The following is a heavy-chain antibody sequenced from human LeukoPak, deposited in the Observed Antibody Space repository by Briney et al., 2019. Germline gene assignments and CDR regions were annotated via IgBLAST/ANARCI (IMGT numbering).Heavy chain of an antibody. J-gene: IGHJ4*02. Sequence: GGSLRLSWAAPGFIFDNYAMHWVRQAPGKGLEWVSGISWNSGSIGYADSVKGRFIISRDNAKNSLYLQMNSLRAEDTALYYCATRDYFDYWGQGTLVTVSS. V-gene: IGHV3-9*01. CDR2: ISWNSGSI. CDR3: ATRDYFDY. CDR1: GFIFDNYA.